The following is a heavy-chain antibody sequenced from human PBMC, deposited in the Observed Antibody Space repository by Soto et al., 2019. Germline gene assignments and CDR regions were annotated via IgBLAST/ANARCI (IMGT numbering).Heavy chain of an antibody. V-gene: IGHV3-30-3*01. Sequence: QVQLVESGGGVVQPGRSLRLSCAASGFTFSSYAMHWVRQAPGKRLEWVAGISYDGSNKYYADSVKGRFTISRDNSKNTLYLQMNSLRAEDTAVYYCARDSYGFDYWGQRSLVTVSS. D-gene: IGHD5-18*01. J-gene: IGHJ4*02. CDR2: ISYDGSNK. CDR3: ARDSYGFDY. CDR1: GFTFSSYA.